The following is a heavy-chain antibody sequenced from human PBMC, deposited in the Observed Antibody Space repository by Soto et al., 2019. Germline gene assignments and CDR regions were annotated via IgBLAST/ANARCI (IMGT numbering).Heavy chain of an antibody. CDR2: ISAYNGNT. V-gene: IGHV1-18*01. D-gene: IGHD1-7*01. Sequence: ASVKVSCKASGYTFTSYGISWVRQAPGQGLEWMGWISAYNGNTNYAQKLQGRVTMTTDTSTSTAYMELRSLRSDDTAVYYCARDVPRITGTTARKQNFDYWGQGTLVTVSS. J-gene: IGHJ4*02. CDR1: GYTFTSYG. CDR3: ARDVPRITGTTARKQNFDY.